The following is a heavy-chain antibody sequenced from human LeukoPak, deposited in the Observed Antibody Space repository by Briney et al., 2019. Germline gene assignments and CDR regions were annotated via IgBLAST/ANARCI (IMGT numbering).Heavy chain of an antibody. V-gene: IGHV4-59*01. CDR1: GGSISNYY. CDR3: ARLGYCSGGSCLNDY. J-gene: IGHJ4*02. Sequence: SETLSLTCTVSGGSISNYYWSWIRQPPGKGPEWIGYIYYSGSTNYNSSLKSRVTISVDTSKNQFSLKLSSVTAADTAVYYCARLGYCSGGSCLNDYWGQGTLVTVS. CDR2: IYYSGST. D-gene: IGHD2-15*01.